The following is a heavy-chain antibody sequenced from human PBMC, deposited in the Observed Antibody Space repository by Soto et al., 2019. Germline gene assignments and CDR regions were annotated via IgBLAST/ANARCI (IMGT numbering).Heavy chain of an antibody. CDR2: IIPALGTA. CDR3: ARPDFGDYWYFDL. CDR1: GGTFSSHT. D-gene: IGHD4-17*01. V-gene: IGHV1-69*08. Sequence: QDQLVQSGAEVKKPGSSVNVSCKASGGTFSSHTISWVRQAPGQGLEWMGRIIPALGTATYAQKFQGRVTITADESATTVYMELNSLRSEDTAVYYCARPDFGDYWYFDLLGRGTLVTVSS. J-gene: IGHJ2*01.